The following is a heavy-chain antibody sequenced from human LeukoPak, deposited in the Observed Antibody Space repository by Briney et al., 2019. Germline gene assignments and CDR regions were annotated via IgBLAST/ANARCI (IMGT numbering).Heavy chain of an antibody. D-gene: IGHD3-22*01. CDR2: INPSGGST. CDR1: GYTFTSYY. V-gene: IGHV1-46*01. CDR3: ARDYYDSSGRPKNVLDI. J-gene: IGHJ3*02. Sequence: ASVKVSCKASGYTFTSYYMHWVRQAPGQGLEWMGIINPSGGSTSYAQKFQGRVTMTRDTSTSTVYMELSSLRSEDTAVYYCARDYYDSSGRPKNVLDIWGQGTMVTVSS.